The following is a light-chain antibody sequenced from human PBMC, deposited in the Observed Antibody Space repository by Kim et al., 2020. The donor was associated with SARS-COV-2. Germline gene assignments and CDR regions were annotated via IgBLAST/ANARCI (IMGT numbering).Light chain of an antibody. CDR3: QQSYNTPYT. Sequence: DIQMTQSPSSLSASVGDRVTITCRASQSISSYLNWYQQKPGKAPKLLIYAASSLQSGVPSRFSGSGSGTDFTLTISSLQPEDTATYYCQQSYNTPYTFGQRTKLEI. J-gene: IGKJ2*01. CDR2: AAS. CDR1: QSISSY. V-gene: IGKV1-39*01.